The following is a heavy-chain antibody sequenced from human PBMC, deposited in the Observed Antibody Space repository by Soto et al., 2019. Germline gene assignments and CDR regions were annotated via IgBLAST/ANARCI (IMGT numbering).Heavy chain of an antibody. D-gene: IGHD2-2*01. J-gene: IGHJ6*03. Sequence: GESLKISCAASGFTFSSYAMHWVRQAPGKGLEYVSAISSNGGSTYYANSVKGRFTISRDNSKNTLYLQMGSLRAEDMAVYYCARDLRCSSTSCQFGGYYYYYMDVWGKGTTVTVSS. CDR2: ISSNGGST. CDR3: ARDLRCSSTSCQFGGYYYYYMDV. V-gene: IGHV3-64*01. CDR1: GFTFSSYA.